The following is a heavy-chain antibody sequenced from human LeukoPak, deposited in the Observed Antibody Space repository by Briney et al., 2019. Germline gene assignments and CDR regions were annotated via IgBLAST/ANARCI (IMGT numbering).Heavy chain of an antibody. CDR1: GGSISSYY. CDR2: IYTSGST. CDR3: ARGPYGSGSYYLFDY. V-gene: IGHV4-4*07. Sequence: SETLSLTCTVSGGSISSYYWSWIRQPAGKGLEWIGRIYTSGSTKYNPSLKTRVTMSLDTSKTQFSLKLSSVTAAVTAVYYCARGPYGSGSYYLFDYWGQGTLVTVSS. D-gene: IGHD3-10*01. J-gene: IGHJ4*02.